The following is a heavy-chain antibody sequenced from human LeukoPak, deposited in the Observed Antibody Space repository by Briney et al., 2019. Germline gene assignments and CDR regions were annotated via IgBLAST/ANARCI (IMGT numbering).Heavy chain of an antibody. V-gene: IGHV3-7*01. CDR2: IKQDGSEK. CDR3: ARDGYTSGYTD. J-gene: IGHJ4*02. CDR1: GFTFNLFW. D-gene: IGHD3-22*01. Sequence: GGSLRLSCEASGFTFNLFWMSWVRRAPGKGLERVANIKQDGSEKYYVDSVKRRFTISRDNAKNSLYLQMNSLRADDTAVYYCARDGYTSGYTDWGQGTLVTVSS.